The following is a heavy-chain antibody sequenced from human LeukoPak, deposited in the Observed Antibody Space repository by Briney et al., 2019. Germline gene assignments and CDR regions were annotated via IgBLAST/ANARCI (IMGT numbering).Heavy chain of an antibody. D-gene: IGHD6-19*01. CDR1: GGSISSYY. CDR2: IYYSGST. Sequence: SETLSLTCTVSGGSISSYYWSWIRQPPGKGLEWNGYIYYSGSTNYNPSLKSRVTISLATSKNQFSLKLSSVTAADTAVYYCARAAGDRAVAGXXXXDIWGQGXMXTVSS. J-gene: IGHJ3*02. V-gene: IGHV4-59*01. CDR3: ARAAGDRAVAGXXXXDI.